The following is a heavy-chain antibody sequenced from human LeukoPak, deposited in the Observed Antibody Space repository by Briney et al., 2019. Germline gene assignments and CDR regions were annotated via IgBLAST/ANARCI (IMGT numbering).Heavy chain of an antibody. V-gene: IGHV3-21*01. CDR3: ARGYLSGSGSFFDP. J-gene: IGHJ5*02. CDR1: GFTFSSYH. Sequence: KTGGSLRLSCAASGFTFSSYHINWVRQAPGKGLEWVSSISGSSTYIYYADSVKGRFSISRDNAKNSLYLQMNSLRAEDTAVYYCARGYLSGSGSFFDPWGQGTLVTVSS. D-gene: IGHD3-10*01. CDR2: ISGSSTYI.